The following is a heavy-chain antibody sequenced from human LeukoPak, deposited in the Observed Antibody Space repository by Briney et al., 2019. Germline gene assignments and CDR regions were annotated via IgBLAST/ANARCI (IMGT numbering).Heavy chain of an antibody. V-gene: IGHV3-74*01. CDR2: INSDGSST. J-gene: IGHJ4*02. CDR3: AIYADYGGSWPLDY. Sequence: GGSLRLSCAASGFTFSSYWMHWVRQAPGKGLVWVSRINSDGSSTSYADSVKGRFTISRDNSKNTVSLQMNTLRGEDTGVYYCAIYADYGGSWPLDYWGQGTLVTVSS. CDR1: GFTFSSYW. D-gene: IGHD2-15*01.